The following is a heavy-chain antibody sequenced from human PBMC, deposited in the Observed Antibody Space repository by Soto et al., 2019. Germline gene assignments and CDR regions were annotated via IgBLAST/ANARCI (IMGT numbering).Heavy chain of an antibody. CDR3: ARLQAAAGDNDLTFDY. D-gene: IGHD6-13*01. J-gene: IGHJ4*02. CDR1: GYSFTSYW. V-gene: IGHV5-10-1*01. CDR2: IDPSDSYT. Sequence: EVQLVQSGAEVKKPGESLRISCKGSGYSFTSYWISWVRQMPGKGLEWMGRIDPSDSYTNYSPSFQDHVTISADKSISTAYQQWSSLKASDTGMYYCARLQAAAGDNDLTFDYWGQGTLVTVSS.